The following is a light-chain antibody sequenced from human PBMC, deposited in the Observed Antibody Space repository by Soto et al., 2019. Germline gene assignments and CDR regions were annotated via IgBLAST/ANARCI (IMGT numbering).Light chain of an antibody. V-gene: IGKV3-20*01. CDR1: QTVRNNY. CDR2: DAS. Sequence: FLTQSPATLSVSPGERATLSCRASQTVRNNYLAWYQQKPGQAPRLLIYDASSRDTGIPDRFSGGGSGTDFTLTISRLEPEDFAVDYCQQFSSSPLTFGGGTKVEI. CDR3: QQFSSSPLT. J-gene: IGKJ4*01.